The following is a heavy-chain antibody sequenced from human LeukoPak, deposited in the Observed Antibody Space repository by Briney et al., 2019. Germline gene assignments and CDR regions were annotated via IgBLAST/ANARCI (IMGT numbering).Heavy chain of an antibody. CDR1: GFTFSNYA. Sequence: PGGSLRLSCVGAGFTFSNYAMTWVRQAPGEGLGWVSGISGSGDRTYYADSVKGRFTISRDNSKNTLYLQMNSLTDDDSAVDYCAKDRIPVAGRQDIWDYWGQGTLVTVSS. CDR3: AKDRIPVAGRQDIWDY. J-gene: IGHJ4*02. D-gene: IGHD6-19*01. V-gene: IGHV3-23*01. CDR2: ISGSGDRT.